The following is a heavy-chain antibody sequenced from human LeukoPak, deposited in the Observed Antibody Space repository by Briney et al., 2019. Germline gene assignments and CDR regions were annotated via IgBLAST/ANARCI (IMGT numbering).Heavy chain of an antibody. Sequence: GASVKVSCKASGYTFTSYDTNWVRQATGQGLEWMGWMNPNSGNTGYAQKFQGRVTMTRNTSISTAYMELSSLRSEDTAVYYCARVPAQIRFWSGYYPGGDFDYWGQGTLVTVSS. D-gene: IGHD3-3*01. CDR1: GYTFTSYD. CDR3: ARVPAQIRFWSGYYPGGDFDY. CDR2: MNPNSGNT. V-gene: IGHV1-8*01. J-gene: IGHJ4*02.